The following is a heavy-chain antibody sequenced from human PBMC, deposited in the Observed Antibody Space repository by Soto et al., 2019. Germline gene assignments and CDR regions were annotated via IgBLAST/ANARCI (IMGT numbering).Heavy chain of an antibody. J-gene: IGHJ4*02. V-gene: IGHV4-30-4*01. CDR3: ARHPGYYDILTGYTTYYFDS. D-gene: IGHD3-9*01. CDR2: TSYSGTT. Sequence: SETLSLTCTVSGVSMSSGIYYWSWIRQPPGKGLECIGFTSYSGTTYYNTSLWSRVSMSVDTSKNQFSLKLSSVTAADTAVYYCARHPGYYDILTGYTTYYFDSWGQGILVTVSS. CDR1: GVSMSSGIYY.